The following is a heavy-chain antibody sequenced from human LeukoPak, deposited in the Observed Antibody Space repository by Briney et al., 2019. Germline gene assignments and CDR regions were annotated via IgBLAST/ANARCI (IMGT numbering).Heavy chain of an antibody. CDR2: IDPSDSYT. V-gene: IGHV5-10-1*01. J-gene: IGHJ6*04. Sequence: GESLKISCKGSGYSFTSYWISWVRQMPGEGLEWMGRIDPSDSYTNYSPSFQGHVTISADKSISTAYLQWSSLKASDTAMYYCARLRVAAAPLRSQLLWSGYYYYGMDVWGKGTTVTVSS. CDR1: GYSFTSYW. CDR3: ARLRVAAAPLRSQLLWSGYYYYGMDV. D-gene: IGHD2-2*01.